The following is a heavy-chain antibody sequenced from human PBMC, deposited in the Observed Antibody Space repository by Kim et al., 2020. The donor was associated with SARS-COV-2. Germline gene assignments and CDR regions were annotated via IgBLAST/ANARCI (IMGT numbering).Heavy chain of an antibody. Sequence: GGSLRLSCAASGFIFNKIWMYWVRQAPGKGLVWVSRISGDGSTTNYADSVKGRCTTSRDNAKNTLNLQMNSLSAEDTALYYCVREGFGDWGPGTLVTVSS. J-gene: IGHJ4*02. CDR3: VREGFGD. D-gene: IGHD3-10*01. CDR1: GFIFNKIW. V-gene: IGHV3-74*01. CDR2: ISGDGSTT.